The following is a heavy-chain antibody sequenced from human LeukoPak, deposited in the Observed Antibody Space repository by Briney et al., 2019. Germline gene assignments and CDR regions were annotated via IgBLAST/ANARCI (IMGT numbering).Heavy chain of an antibody. D-gene: IGHD2-2*01. CDR2: IYTSGST. CDR3: ARGGYCSSTSCPLPFDI. Sequence: SETLSLTCTVSGGSISSYYWSWIRQPAGKGLEWIGRIYTSGSTNYNPSLKSRVTMSVDTSKNQFSLKLSSVTAADTAVYYCARGGYCSSTSCPLPFDIWGQGTMVTVSS. V-gene: IGHV4-4*07. J-gene: IGHJ3*02. CDR1: GGSISSYY.